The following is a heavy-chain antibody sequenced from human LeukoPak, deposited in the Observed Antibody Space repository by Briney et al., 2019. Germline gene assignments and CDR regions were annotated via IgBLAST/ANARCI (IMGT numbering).Heavy chain of an antibody. J-gene: IGHJ4*02. CDR3: ARYRVRTTALIDH. CDR2: IKPNSGGT. Sequence: ASVKVSCKASGYTFTSYYMHWVRQAPGHGLEWMGWIKPNSGGTNYAQKFQGRVTMTRDTSISTAYMELSRLRSVDTAVYYCARYRVRTTALIDHWGQGTLVTVSS. CDR1: GYTFTSYY. D-gene: IGHD4-17*01. V-gene: IGHV1-2*02.